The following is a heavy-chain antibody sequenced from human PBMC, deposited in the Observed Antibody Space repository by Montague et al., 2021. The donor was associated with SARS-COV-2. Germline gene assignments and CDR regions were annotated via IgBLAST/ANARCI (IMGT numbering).Heavy chain of an antibody. Sequence: SLRLSCAASGFTFSSYEMNWVRQAPGKGLEWVSYISSSGSTIYYADPVKGRFTISRDNAKNSLYLQMNSLRAEDTAVYYCARDPPDLGYDSSGYYYRYPPYYYYYGMDVWGQGTTVTVSS. CDR2: ISSSGSTI. V-gene: IGHV3-48*03. CDR1: GFTFSSYE. J-gene: IGHJ6*02. D-gene: IGHD3-22*01. CDR3: ARDPPDLGYDSSGYYYRYPPYYYYYGMDV.